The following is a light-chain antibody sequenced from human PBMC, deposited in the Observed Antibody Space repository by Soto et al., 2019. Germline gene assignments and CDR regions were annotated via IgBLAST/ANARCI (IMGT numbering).Light chain of an antibody. V-gene: IGKV3-11*01. CDR3: QQRSNWLS. CDR2: DAS. CDR1: QSVSSY. Sequence: IVMTQSPDTRSVSPGESATLSCRASQSVSSYLAWYQQKPGQAPRLLIYDASNRATGIPARFSGSGSGTDFTLTISSLEPEDFAVYYCQQRSNWLSFGQGTRLEI. J-gene: IGKJ5*01.